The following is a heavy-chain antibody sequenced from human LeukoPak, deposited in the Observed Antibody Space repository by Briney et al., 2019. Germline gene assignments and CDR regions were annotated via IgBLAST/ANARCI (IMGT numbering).Heavy chain of an antibody. Sequence: AGGSLRLSCAASGFTFSSYWMSWVRQAPGKGLEWVANIKQDGSEKYYVDSVKGRFTISRDNAKNSLYLQMISPRAEDTAVYYCARVLRYFDWLPYGMDVWGQGTTVTVSS. D-gene: IGHD3-9*01. J-gene: IGHJ6*02. CDR1: GFTFSSYW. CDR3: ARVLRYFDWLPYGMDV. V-gene: IGHV3-7*01. CDR2: IKQDGSEK.